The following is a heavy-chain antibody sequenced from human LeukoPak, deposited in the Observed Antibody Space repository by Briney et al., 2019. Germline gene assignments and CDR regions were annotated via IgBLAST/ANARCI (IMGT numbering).Heavy chain of an antibody. J-gene: IGHJ4*02. V-gene: IGHV3-7*01. CDR3: TRHYGWSNYN. D-gene: IGHD6-19*01. Sequence: GGSLRLSCAASGFTFSADWMAWVRQAPGKGLEWVANIKQDGSEKYYVASVKGRFTISRDNSRNSLYLQMNSLRADDTAVYYCTRHYGWSNYNWGQGTLVTVSS. CDR1: GFTFSADW. CDR2: IKQDGSEK.